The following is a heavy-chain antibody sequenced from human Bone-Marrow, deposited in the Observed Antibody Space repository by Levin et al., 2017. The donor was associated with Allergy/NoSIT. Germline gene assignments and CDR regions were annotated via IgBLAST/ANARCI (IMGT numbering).Heavy chain of an antibody. D-gene: IGHD3-10*01. CDR3: ASGGIYFGSAFES. CDR1: GFSFDDYG. J-gene: IGHJ4*02. V-gene: IGHV3-20*04. Sequence: GESLKISCPASGFSFDDYGMSWVRQAPGKGLEWVSGVNWNGGRTGYGDSVKGRFTISRDNAKNSLYLQMHSLRPEDTALYYCASGGIYFGSAFESWGQGTLVTVSS. CDR2: VNWNGGRT.